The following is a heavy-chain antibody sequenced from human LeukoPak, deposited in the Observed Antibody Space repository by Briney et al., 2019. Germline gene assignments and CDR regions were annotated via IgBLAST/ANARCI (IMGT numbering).Heavy chain of an antibody. J-gene: IGHJ4*02. CDR1: GGSINNY. V-gene: IGHV4-4*07. CDR3: ARGRAVTTGDEY. D-gene: IGHD4-17*01. Sequence: SETLSLTCTVSGGSINNYWSWIRQPAGKGLEWIGRIFSSGSTVYHPSLKSRVTMSVDTSRNSFSLKLTSVTAADTAVYYCARGRAVTTGDEYWGQGTLVTVSS. CDR2: IFSSGST.